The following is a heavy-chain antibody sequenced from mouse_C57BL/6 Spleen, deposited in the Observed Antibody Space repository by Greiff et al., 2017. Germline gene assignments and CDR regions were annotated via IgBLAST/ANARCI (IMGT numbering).Heavy chain of an antibody. J-gene: IGHJ4*01. CDR2: ISDGGSYT. CDR1: GFTFSSYA. CDR3: ARDGNRRAMDY. V-gene: IGHV5-4*01. Sequence: DVKLVESGGGLVKPGGSLKLSCAASGFTFSSYAMSWVRQTPEKRLEWVATISDGGSYTYYPDNVKGRFTISRDNAKNNLYLQMSHLKSEDTAMYYCARDGNRRAMDYWGQGTSVTVSS.